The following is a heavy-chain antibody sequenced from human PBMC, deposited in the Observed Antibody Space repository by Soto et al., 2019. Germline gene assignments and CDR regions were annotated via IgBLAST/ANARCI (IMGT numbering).Heavy chain of an antibody. CDR1: GESVIDYY. V-gene: IGHV4-59*02. J-gene: IGHJ6*02. D-gene: IGHD5-18*01. CDR2: IYYTGST. CDR3: ARGKPSGYRFGPRNFFYYGLDV. Sequence: TSETLSLTCAVSGESVIDYYWSWIRQPPEKGLEWIGHIYYTGSTNYNPSLKGRVTMSVDTSRDQVSLRLRSVTAADTAVYFCARGKPSGYRFGPRNFFYYGLDVWGPGTTVTVSS.